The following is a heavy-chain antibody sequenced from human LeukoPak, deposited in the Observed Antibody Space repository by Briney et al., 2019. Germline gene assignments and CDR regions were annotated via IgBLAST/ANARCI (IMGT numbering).Heavy chain of an antibody. J-gene: IGHJ4*02. D-gene: IGHD1-26*01. V-gene: IGHV1-3*01. Sequence: ASVKVSCKASGYTFTSYAMRWVRQAPGQRLEWMGWINAGNGNTKYSQKFQGRVTITRDTSASTAYMELSSLRSEDTAVYYCASQPYSGSYSFDYWGQGTLVTVSS. CDR1: GYTFTSYA. CDR2: INAGNGNT. CDR3: ASQPYSGSYSFDY.